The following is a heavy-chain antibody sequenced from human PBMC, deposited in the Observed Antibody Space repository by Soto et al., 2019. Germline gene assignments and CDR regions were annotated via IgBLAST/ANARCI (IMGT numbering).Heavy chain of an antibody. Sequence: SETLSLTCTVSGGSISSSSYYWGWIRQPPGKGLEWIGSIYYSESTYYNPSLESRVTISVDTSKNQFSLKVTSVTVADTAVYFCARLGGYCSSANCFGYYAMDVWGQGTTVTVSS. CDR1: GGSISSSSYY. CDR2: IYYSEST. CDR3: ARLGGYCSSANCFGYYAMDV. J-gene: IGHJ6*02. D-gene: IGHD2-2*01. V-gene: IGHV4-39*01.